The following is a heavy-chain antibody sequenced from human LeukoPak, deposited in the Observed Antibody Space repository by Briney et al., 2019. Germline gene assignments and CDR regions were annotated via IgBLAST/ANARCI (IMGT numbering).Heavy chain of an antibody. V-gene: IGHV3-21*01. Sequence: AGGSLRLSCAASGFTFSSYSMNWVRQAPGKGLEWVSSISSSSSYIYYADSVKGRFTISRDNAKNSLYLQMNSLRAEDTTVYYCARDVSSTIKFDYWGQGTLVTVSS. CDR3: ARDVSSTIKFDY. CDR2: ISSSSSYI. D-gene: IGHD2-2*01. CDR1: GFTFSSYS. J-gene: IGHJ4*02.